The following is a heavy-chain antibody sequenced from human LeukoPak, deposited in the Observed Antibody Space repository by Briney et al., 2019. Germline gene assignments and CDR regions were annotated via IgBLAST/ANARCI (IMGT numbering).Heavy chain of an antibody. CDR3: ARDRSIPAAGDTS. V-gene: IGHV3-74*01. D-gene: IGHD6-13*01. J-gene: IGHJ5*02. Sequence: TGGSLRLSCAAAGFTVSDYWMHWVRQAPGNGRVCVSRVDGDGSSTRYADSVEGRFTISRDNPKNTLSLTMNSLRAEDRALYYCARDRSIPAAGDTSCGQGTLVTVSS. CDR1: GFTVSDYW. CDR2: VDGDGSST.